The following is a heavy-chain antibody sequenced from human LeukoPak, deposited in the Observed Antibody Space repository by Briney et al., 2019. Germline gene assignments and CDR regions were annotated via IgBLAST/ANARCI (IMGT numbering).Heavy chain of an antibody. D-gene: IGHD5-24*01. CDR2: RSGSGGNT. V-gene: IGHV3-23*01. CDR1: GFTFSSYA. J-gene: IGHJ4*02. CDR3: ARVGDGYSAFDY. Sequence: GGSLRLSCAASGFTFSSYAMSWVRQAPGKGLEWVSTRSGSGGNTYYADSVKGRVTISRDNSKNTLYLQMNSLRAEDTAVYYCARVGDGYSAFDYWGQGTLVTVSS.